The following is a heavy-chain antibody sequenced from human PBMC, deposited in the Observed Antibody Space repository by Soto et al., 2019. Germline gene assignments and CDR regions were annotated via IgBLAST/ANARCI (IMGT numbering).Heavy chain of an antibody. V-gene: IGHV3-74*01. Sequence: EVQLVESGGGLVQPGGSLRLSCAASGFTFSSYWMHWVRQAPGKGLVWVSSISTDASSTSYADPVKGRFTISGENAKNTMYLQRNSVRAEETAVYYCARLPNKSPQNWGQGTLVIGSP. CDR3: ARLPNKSPQN. CDR2: ISTDASST. J-gene: IGHJ1*01. CDR1: GFTFSSYW.